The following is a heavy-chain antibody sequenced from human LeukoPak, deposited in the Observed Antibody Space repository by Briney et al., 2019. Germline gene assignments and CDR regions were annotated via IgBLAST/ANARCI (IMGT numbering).Heavy chain of an antibody. J-gene: IGHJ6*02. CDR2: ISDSGSLI. Sequence: GGSLRLSCAASGFTFSSYEMNWVRQAPGEGLEWVSDISDSGSLINYADSVKGRFTISRDNAKNSVYLQMNSLRTDDTAVYYCARGHLLLVAVGVYQYLGMDVWGQGTPVTVSS. D-gene: IGHD6-13*01. CDR1: GFTFSSYE. V-gene: IGHV3-48*03. CDR3: ARGHLLLVAVGVYQYLGMDV.